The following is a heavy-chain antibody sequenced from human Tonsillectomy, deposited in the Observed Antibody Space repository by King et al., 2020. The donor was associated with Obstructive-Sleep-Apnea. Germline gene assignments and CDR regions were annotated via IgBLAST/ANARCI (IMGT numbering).Heavy chain of an antibody. V-gene: IGHV4-4*02. J-gene: IGHJ4*02. CDR3: ARNGFYSIEN. CDR2: IYHSGST. CDR1: GASFTRTYW. D-gene: IGHD4-11*01. Sequence: VQLQESGPGLVEPSGTLSLTFNVSGASFTRTYWWSWVRQAPGKGREWIGEIYHSGSTTNHPPVKSRVTRLVDKSKNQFSLKLTSVTGADAAVYFCARNGFYSIENWGQGTLVTVSS.